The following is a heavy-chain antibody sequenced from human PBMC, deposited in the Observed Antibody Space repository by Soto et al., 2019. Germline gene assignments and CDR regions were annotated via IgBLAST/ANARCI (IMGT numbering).Heavy chain of an antibody. CDR2: IYYSGTT. V-gene: IGHV4-30-4*01. D-gene: IGHD4-17*01. CDR3: ATMGTPVTGLYYFDY. J-gene: IGHJ4*02. CDR1: GGSISSGDYY. Sequence: SETLSLTCTVSGGSISSGDYYWSWIRQPPGKGLEWIGFIYYSGTTHYNASLRSRVSISVDTSKNQFSLDLSSVTAADTAVYYCATMGTPVTGLYYFDYWGQGTLVTVS.